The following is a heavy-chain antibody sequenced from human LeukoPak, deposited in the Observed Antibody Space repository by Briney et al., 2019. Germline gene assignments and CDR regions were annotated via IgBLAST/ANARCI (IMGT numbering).Heavy chain of an antibody. J-gene: IGHJ3*02. V-gene: IGHV1-69*01. Sequence: ASVKVSCKASGGTFSSYAISWVRQAPGQGLEWMGGIIPIFGTANYAQKFRGRVTITADESTSTAYMELSSLRSEDTAVYYCARGYSGDAFDIWGQGTMVTVSS. CDR1: GGTFSSYA. CDR2: IIPIFGTA. D-gene: IGHD1-26*01. CDR3: ARGYSGDAFDI.